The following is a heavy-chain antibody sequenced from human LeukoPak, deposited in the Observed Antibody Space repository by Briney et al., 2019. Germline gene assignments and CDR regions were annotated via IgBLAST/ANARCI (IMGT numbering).Heavy chain of an antibody. V-gene: IGHV4-59*11. J-gene: IGHJ4*02. D-gene: IGHD3-22*01. Sequence: PSETLSLTCTVSDCSISSHYWSWIRQPPGQGLEWIGYIYYRGSTNYNPSLTSRVTISVDTSTNQFSLKLSSVTAADTAVYYCARANYYDSSGYYFPHFDYWGQGTLVTVSS. CDR3: ARANYYDSSGYYFPHFDY. CDR2: IYYRGST. CDR1: DCSISSHY.